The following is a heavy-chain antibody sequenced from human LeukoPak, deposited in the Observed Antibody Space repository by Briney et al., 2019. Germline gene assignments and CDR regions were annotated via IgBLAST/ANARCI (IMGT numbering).Heavy chain of an antibody. V-gene: IGHV3-11*01. Sequence: PGGSLRLSCAASGFTFSDYYMSWIRQAPGKGLEWVSYISGSGSTVYYAASVRGRFTISRDNAKNSLFLQMNSLRAEDTAVYYCARDRGNSDPGDWFDSWGQGTLDTVSS. CDR3: ARDRGNSDPGDWFDS. CDR1: GFTFSDYY. CDR2: ISGSGSTV. D-gene: IGHD4-23*01. J-gene: IGHJ5*01.